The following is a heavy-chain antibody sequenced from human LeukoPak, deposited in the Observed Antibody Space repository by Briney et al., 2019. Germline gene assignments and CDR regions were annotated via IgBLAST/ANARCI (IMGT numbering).Heavy chain of an antibody. J-gene: IGHJ4*02. CDR1: GFTFSSYG. CDR3: ARDRGVFGSKQGSYLDY. Sequence: GGSLRLSCAASGFTFSSYGMHWVRQAPGEGLEWVALIWYDGSNKKHADSVKGRFTISRDDSKNTLYLQMNSLRAEDTAVYYCARDRGVFGSKQGSYLDYWGQGTLVTVSS. V-gene: IGHV3-33*08. D-gene: IGHD3-10*01. CDR2: IWYDGSNK.